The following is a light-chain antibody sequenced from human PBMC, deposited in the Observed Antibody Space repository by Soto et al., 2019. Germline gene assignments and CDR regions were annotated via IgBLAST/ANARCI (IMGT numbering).Light chain of an antibody. CDR2: GAS. J-gene: IGKJ1*01. Sequence: EIVMTPSPATLSVSPGERATLSCRASQSVRSKVAWYQHKPGQAPRLLIYGASTRATGIPARFSGRGSGTEFTLTISSLQSVDFAVYYCQQYDNWPQTFGQGTKVDIK. CDR3: QQYDNWPQT. V-gene: IGKV3-15*01. CDR1: QSVRSK.